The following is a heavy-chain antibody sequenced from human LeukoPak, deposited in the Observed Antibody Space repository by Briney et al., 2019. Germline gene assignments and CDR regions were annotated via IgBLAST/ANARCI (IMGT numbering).Heavy chain of an antibody. D-gene: IGHD5-12*01. Sequence: SQTLSLTCTVSGGSISSGSYYWSWIRQPAGKGLEYIGRIYTSGSTSYNPSLKSRVTISVDTSKNQLSLKLSSVTAAETAVYYCASSPNEWLRLDYWGQGTLVTVSS. CDR2: IYTSGST. CDR3: ASSPNEWLRLDY. J-gene: IGHJ4*02. V-gene: IGHV4-61*02. CDR1: GGSISSGSYY.